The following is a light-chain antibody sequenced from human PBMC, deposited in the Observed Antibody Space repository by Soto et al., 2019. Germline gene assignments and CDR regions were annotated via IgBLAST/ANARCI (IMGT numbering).Light chain of an antibody. CDR1: QSVSSN. CDR2: GAS. CDR3: QQYNNWPTWT. Sequence: EIVMTQSPATLSVSPAERATLSCRASQSVSSNLAWYQQKPGQAPRLLIYGASTRATGIPARFSGSGSGTEFTLTISSLQSEDFAVYYCQQYNNWPTWTFGQGTKVDI. V-gene: IGKV3-15*01. J-gene: IGKJ1*01.